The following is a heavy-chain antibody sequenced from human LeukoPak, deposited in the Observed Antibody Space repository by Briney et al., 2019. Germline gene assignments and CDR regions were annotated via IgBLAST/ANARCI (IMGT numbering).Heavy chain of an antibody. CDR1: GFTFTTYA. D-gene: IGHD3-9*01. CDR2: ISGSGGST. CDR3: AKAYTTSLLTAYYCFDY. J-gene: IGHJ4*02. V-gene: IGHV3-23*01. Sequence: PGGSLRLSCAASGFTFTTYALTWVRQAPGKGLEWVSTISGSGGSTYYADSVKGRFTISRDNSKNTVYLQMNNLTAEDTAVYYCAKAYTTSLLTAYYCFDYWGQGTLVTVSS.